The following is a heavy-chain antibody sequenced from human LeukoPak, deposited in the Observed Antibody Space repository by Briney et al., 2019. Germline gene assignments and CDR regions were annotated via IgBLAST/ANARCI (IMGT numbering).Heavy chain of an antibody. Sequence: GGSLRLSCAASGFTFSSYAMSWVRQAPGKGLEWVSGISGSGDNTYYADSVKGRFTISRDNSKNTLYVQVNSLGIEDTAAYYCAKGSYYDSSGSFYFDYWGQGTLVTVSS. CDR2: ISGSGDNT. D-gene: IGHD3-22*01. CDR3: AKGSYYDSSGSFYFDY. V-gene: IGHV3-23*01. CDR1: GFTFSSYA. J-gene: IGHJ4*02.